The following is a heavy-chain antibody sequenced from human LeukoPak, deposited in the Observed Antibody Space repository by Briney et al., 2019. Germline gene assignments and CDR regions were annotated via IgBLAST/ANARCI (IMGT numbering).Heavy chain of an antibody. V-gene: IGHV3-23*01. J-gene: IGHJ4*02. CDR2: ISVSGGST. CDR3: AKDQVFRRYYFDY. CDR1: GFTFSNYA. Sequence: PGGSLRLSCAASGFTFSNYAMSWVRQAPGKGLEWVSGISVSGGSTHYADSVNGRFTISRDNSKNTLYLQMISLRAEDTAVYYCAKDQVFRRYYFDYWGQGTLVTVSS.